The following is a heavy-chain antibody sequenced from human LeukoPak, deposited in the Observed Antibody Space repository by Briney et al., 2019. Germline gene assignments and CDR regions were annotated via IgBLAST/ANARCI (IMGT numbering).Heavy chain of an antibody. CDR1: GDSISSSNW. D-gene: IGHD3-3*01. J-gene: IGHJ4*02. V-gene: IGHV4-39*07. CDR2: INHSGST. CDR3: ARGWSGMYYDFWSPMGYFDY. Sequence: TSETLSPTCTVSGDSISSSNWFWSWIRQPPGKGLEWIGEINHSGSTNYNPSLKSRVTISVDTSKNQFSLKLSSVTAADTAVYYCARGWSGMYYDFWSPMGYFDYWGQGTLVTVSS.